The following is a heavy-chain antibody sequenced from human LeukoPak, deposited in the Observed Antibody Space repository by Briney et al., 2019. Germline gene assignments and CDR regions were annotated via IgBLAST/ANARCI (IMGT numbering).Heavy chain of an antibody. D-gene: IGHD6-19*01. Sequence: SETLSLTCTVSGGSISSSSYYWGWIRQPPGKGLEWIGEINHSGSTNYNPSLKSRVTISVDTSKNQFSLKLSSVTAADTAVYYCARGSSGWYPDAFDIWGQGTMVTVSS. CDR3: ARGSSGWYPDAFDI. CDR1: GGSISSSSYY. CDR2: INHSGST. J-gene: IGHJ3*02. V-gene: IGHV4-39*07.